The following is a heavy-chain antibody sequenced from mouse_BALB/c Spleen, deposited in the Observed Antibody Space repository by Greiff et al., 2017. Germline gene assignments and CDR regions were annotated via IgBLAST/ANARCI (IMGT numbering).Heavy chain of an antibody. Sequence: EVKVVESGGDLVKPGGSLKLSCAASGFTFSSYGMSWVRQTPDKRLEWVATISSGGSYTYYPDSVKGRFTISRDNAKNTLYLQMSSLKSEDTAMYYCAREEGNSGAMDYWGQGTSVTVSS. CDR3: AREEGNSGAMDY. CDR1: GFTFSSYG. CDR2: ISSGGSYT. J-gene: IGHJ4*01. D-gene: IGHD2-1*01. V-gene: IGHV5-6*01.